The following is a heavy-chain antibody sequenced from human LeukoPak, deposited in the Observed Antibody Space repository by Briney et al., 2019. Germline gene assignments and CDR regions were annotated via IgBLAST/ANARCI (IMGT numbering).Heavy chain of an antibody. CDR2: INHSGST. J-gene: IGHJ4*02. CDR1: GGSFSGYY. Sequence: SETLSLTCAVYGGSFSGYYWSWIRQPPGKGLEWIGEINHSGSTNYNPSLKSRVTMSVDTSKNQFSLKLSSVTAADTAVYSCARDTYYYDSSGYYYFDYWGQGTLVTVSS. D-gene: IGHD3-22*01. CDR3: ARDTYYYDSSGYYYFDY. V-gene: IGHV4-34*01.